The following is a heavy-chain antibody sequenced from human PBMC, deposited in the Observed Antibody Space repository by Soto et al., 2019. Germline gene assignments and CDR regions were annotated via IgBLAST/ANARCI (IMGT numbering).Heavy chain of an antibody. J-gene: IGHJ3*01. Sequence: QVQLQESGPGLVKPSENLSLTCTVSGGSISSDDWSWSRKPPGQGLELIGYLYYSGSTNYNPSLQRRGTISGDPSNRQFSLKLTPVPAADMDVYYCARRYGSAFDFWGPGTMVNVSS. CDR3: ARRYGSAFDF. CDR1: GGSISSDD. D-gene: IGHD3-10*01. CDR2: LYYSGST. V-gene: IGHV4-59*01.